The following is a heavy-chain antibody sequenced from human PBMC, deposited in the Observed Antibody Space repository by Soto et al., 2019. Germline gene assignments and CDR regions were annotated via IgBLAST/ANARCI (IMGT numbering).Heavy chain of an antibody. J-gene: IGHJ5*02. CDR2: LFHGGST. CDR1: GAPITWGDWS. D-gene: IGHD2-2*01. Sequence: SETLSLTCAISGAPITWGDWSWNWIRQPPGQGLEWIGYLFHGGSTYYNPSPRSRATISVDRSRTQFSLKMSSVTAADTAVYYCASGRVVVPAAVMFNCLDPWGQGALVTVS. V-gene: IGHV4-30-2*01. CDR3: ASGRVVVPAAVMFNCLDP.